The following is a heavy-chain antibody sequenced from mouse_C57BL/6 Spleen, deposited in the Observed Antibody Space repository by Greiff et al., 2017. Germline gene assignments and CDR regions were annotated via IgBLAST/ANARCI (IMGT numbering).Heavy chain of an antibody. V-gene: IGHV1-69*01. CDR1: GYTFTSYW. D-gene: IGHD2-10*02. J-gene: IGHJ2*01. CDR3: ARSGRMGVLDY. CDR2: IDPSDSYT. Sequence: VQLQQPGAELVMPGASVKLSCKASGYTFTSYWMHWVKQRPGQGLEWIGEIDPSDSYTNYNQKFKGKSTLTVDKSSSTAYMQLSSLTSEDSAVYYCARSGRMGVLDYWGQGTTLTVSS.